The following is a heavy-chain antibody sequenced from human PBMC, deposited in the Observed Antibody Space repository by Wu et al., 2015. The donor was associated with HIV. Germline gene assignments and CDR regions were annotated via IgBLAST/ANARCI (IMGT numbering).Heavy chain of an antibody. CDR2: ISATMVT. D-gene: IGHD6-13*01. V-gene: IGHV1-18*01. Sequence: KDLGASSEGRLPRSFWLHLYLAIGISWVRQALDKAEWMGWISATMVTQTXHRSSTGRVTMTTDTSTSTAYMELRSLRSDDTAVYYCARVLTEWQQLVGADWYFDLWGRGTLVTVSS. CDR3: ARVLTEWQQLVGADWYFDL. CDR1: LHLYLAIG. J-gene: IGHJ2*01.